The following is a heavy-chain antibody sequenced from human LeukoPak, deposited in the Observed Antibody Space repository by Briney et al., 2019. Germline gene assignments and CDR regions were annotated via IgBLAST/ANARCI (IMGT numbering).Heavy chain of an antibody. D-gene: IGHD1-26*01. CDR2: ISASGGTI. V-gene: IGHV3-23*01. Sequence: GGSLRLSCAASGFTFGSYAMSWVRQAPGKGLEWVSSISASGGTIYYADSVKGRFTISRDNSKNTLFLQMKSLRVEHTAIYYCAKGANSDTRYYFDYWGQGSLVTVSS. CDR1: GFTFGSYA. J-gene: IGHJ4*02. CDR3: AKGANSDTRYYFDY.